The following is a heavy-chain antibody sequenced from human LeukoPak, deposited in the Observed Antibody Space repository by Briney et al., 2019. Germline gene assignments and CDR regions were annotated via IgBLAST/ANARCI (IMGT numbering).Heavy chain of an antibody. D-gene: IGHD6-13*01. Sequence: GGSLRLTCASCGFTFSSYTMTWVRHAPAKGLDRVSSISTRSSCIYYADSVKGRFTISRDNAKNSLFLQMNSLRAEDTAVYYCASPVVEAAGTDYWGQGTLVTVA. CDR2: ISTRSSCI. V-gene: IGHV3-21*01. J-gene: IGHJ4*02. CDR1: GFTFSSYT. CDR3: ASPVVEAAGTDY.